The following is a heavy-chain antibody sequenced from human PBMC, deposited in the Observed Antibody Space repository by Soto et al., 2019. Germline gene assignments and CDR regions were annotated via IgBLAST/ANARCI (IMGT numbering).Heavy chain of an antibody. Sequence: QVQLQESGPGLVKPSQTLSLTCTVSGGSISSGGYYWSWIRQHPGKGLEWIGYIYYSGSTYYNPSLKSRVTISVDTSKNQFSLKLSSVTAADTAVYYCARSYEPNVVYNWFDPWGQGTLVTVSS. CDR1: GGSISSGGYY. D-gene: IGHD2-15*01. V-gene: IGHV4-31*03. CDR3: ARSYEPNVVYNWFDP. J-gene: IGHJ5*02. CDR2: IYYSGST.